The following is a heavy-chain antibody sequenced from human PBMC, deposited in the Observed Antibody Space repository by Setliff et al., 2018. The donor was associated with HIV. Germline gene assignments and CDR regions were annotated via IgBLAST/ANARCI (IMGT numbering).Heavy chain of an antibody. V-gene: IGHV1-8*02. D-gene: IGHD6-13*01. CDR2: MNPNSGNT. J-gene: IGHJ3*02. CDR1: GYTFTSYD. CDR3: ARGSSDSSSWYVFRPQALNDDFDI. Sequence: ASVKVSCKASGYTFTSYDINWVRQATGQGLEWMGWMNPNSGNTGYAQKFQGRVTMTRNTSISTAYMELSSLRSEDTAVYYCARGSSDSSSWYVFRPQALNDDFDIWAQGTMVTVSS.